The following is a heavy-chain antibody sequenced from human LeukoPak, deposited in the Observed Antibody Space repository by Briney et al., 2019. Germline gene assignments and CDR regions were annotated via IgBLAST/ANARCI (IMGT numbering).Heavy chain of an antibody. J-gene: IGHJ4*02. V-gene: IGHV1-69*02. CDR3: ADHYYDSSGYYKYFHY. Sequence: SVKVSCKASGGTFSSYTISWVRQAPGQGLEWMGRIIPILGIANYAQKFQGRVPITADKSTSTAYMELSSLRSEDTAVYYCADHYYDSSGYYKYFHYWGQGTLATVSS. CDR2: IIPILGIA. D-gene: IGHD3-22*01. CDR1: GGTFSSYT.